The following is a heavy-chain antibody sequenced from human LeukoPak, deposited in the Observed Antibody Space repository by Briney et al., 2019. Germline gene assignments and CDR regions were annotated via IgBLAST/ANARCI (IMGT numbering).Heavy chain of an antibody. CDR2: ISTSDAT. CDR1: GFTFSSYE. D-gene: IGHD6-19*01. CDR3: ARHNGGYDY. V-gene: IGHV3-48*03. Sequence: PGGSLRLSCAASGFTFSSYEMNWVRQAPGKGLEWISYISTSDATMYADSVKGRFTISRDNAKNSLYLQMNSLRAEDTAVYYCARHNGGYDYWGQGTLVTVSS. J-gene: IGHJ4*02.